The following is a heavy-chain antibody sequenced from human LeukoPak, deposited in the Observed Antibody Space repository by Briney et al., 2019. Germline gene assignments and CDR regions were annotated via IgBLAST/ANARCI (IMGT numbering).Heavy chain of an antibody. CDR3: ARGVEVYGDYVEAFDI. CDR2: INHSGST. V-gene: IGHV4-34*01. CDR1: GGSFSGYY. Sequence: SETLSLTCAVYGGSFSGYYWSWIRQPPGKGLEWIGEINHSGSTNYNPSLKSRVTISVDTSKNQFSLKLSSVTAADTAVYYCARGVEVYGDYVEAFDIWGQGTMVTVSS. D-gene: IGHD4-17*01. J-gene: IGHJ3*02.